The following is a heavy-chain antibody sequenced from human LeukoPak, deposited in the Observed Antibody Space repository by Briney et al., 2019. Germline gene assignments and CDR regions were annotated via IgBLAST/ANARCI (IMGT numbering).Heavy chain of an antibody. Sequence: GSLRLSCAASGFTFSSYEMNWVRQAPGKGLEWVSYISSSGSTIYYADSVKGRFTISRDNAKNSLYLQMNSLRAEDTAVYYCARGYPPHCSSTSCPPGPWGQGTLVTVSS. D-gene: IGHD2-2*01. CDR1: GFTFSSYE. CDR2: ISSSGSTI. J-gene: IGHJ5*02. CDR3: ARGYPPHCSSTSCPPGP. V-gene: IGHV3-48*03.